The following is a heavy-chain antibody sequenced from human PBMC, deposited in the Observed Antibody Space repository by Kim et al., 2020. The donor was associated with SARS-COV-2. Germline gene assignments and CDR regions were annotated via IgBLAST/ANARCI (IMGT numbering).Heavy chain of an antibody. V-gene: IGHV3-53*01. CDR3: ARVKSHSSSWPAYYFDY. CDR1: GFTVSSNY. CDR2: IYSGGST. Sequence: GGSLRLSCAASGFTVSSNYMSWVRQAPGKGLEWVSVIYSGGSTYYADSVKGRFTISRDNSKNTLYLQMNSLRAEDTAVYYCARVKSHSSSWPAYYFDYWGQGTLVTVSS. D-gene: IGHD6-13*01. J-gene: IGHJ4*02.